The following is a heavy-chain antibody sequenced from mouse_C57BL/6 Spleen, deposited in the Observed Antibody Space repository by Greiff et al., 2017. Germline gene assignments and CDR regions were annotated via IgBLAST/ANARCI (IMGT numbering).Heavy chain of an antibody. CDR3: ARRLGRDYYAMDY. D-gene: IGHD4-1*01. J-gene: IGHJ4*01. CDR1: GFTFSSYT. CDR2: ISGGGGNT. V-gene: IGHV5-9*01. Sequence: EVKVVESGGGLVKPGGSLKLSCAASGFTFSSYTMSWVRQTPEKRLEWVATISGGGGNTYYPDSVKGRFTISRDNAKNTLYLQMSSLRSEDTALYYCARRLGRDYYAMDYWGQGTSVTVSS.